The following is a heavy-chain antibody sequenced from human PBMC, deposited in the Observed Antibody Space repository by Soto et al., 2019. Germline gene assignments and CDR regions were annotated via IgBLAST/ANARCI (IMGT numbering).Heavy chain of an antibody. J-gene: IGHJ6*01. CDR2: IIPIFGIA. V-gene: IGHV1-69*08. D-gene: IGHD2-2*01. CDR3: AREDRDRETGLVPAAIDGMDV. CDR1: GGTFSRYS. Sequence: QVQLVQSGAEVKKPGSSVKVSCKASGGTFSRYSITWVRQAPGHGLEWIGRIIPIFGIASYAQKFQGRVMLPADESTSTAYMELSSLRSDDTAVYYCAREDRDRETGLVPAAIDGMDVWGQGTTVTVSS.